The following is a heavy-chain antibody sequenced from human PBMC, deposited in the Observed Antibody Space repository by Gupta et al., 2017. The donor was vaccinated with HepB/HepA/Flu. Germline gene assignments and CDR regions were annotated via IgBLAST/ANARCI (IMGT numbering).Heavy chain of an antibody. CDR3: AREGGYCSGASCYSF. Sequence: EVQLVESGGGLVKPGGSLRLSFATSGFRFCLYTMGWVRQAPGKGLEGVSHISGSGGYTYYADSFKGRFTISRDSAKSSLYLQMNSLRAEDTAVYYCAREGGYCSGASCYSFWGQGTPVTVSS. CDR2: ISGSGGYT. D-gene: IGHD2-15*01. V-gene: IGHV3-21*01. CDR1: GFRFCLYT. J-gene: IGHJ4*02.